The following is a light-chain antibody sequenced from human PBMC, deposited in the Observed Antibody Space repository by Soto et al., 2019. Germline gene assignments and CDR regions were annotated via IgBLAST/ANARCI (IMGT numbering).Light chain of an antibody. CDR3: QQYDNRPPSLT. V-gene: IGKV1-33*01. Sequence: DIQMTQTPSSLSASVGDRVTITCQASQDISNSLNWYQQKPGKAPKLLIYDASNLETGVPSRFSGSGSGTDFTFTISSLQPEDIATYYCQQYDNRPPSLTFGGGTKVEIK. J-gene: IGKJ4*01. CDR1: QDISNS. CDR2: DAS.